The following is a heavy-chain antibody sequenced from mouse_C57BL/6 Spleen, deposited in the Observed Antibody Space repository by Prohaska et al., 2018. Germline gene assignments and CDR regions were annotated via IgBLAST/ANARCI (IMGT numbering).Heavy chain of an antibody. CDR3: ARRGLYYDYPHYAMDY. V-gene: IGHV1-26*01. D-gene: IGHD2-4*01. Sequence: HGKSLEWIGDINPNNGGTSYNQKFKGKATLTVDKSSSTAYMELRSLTSEDSAVYYCARRGLYYDYPHYAMDYWGQGTSVTVSS. J-gene: IGHJ4*01. CDR2: INPNNGGT.